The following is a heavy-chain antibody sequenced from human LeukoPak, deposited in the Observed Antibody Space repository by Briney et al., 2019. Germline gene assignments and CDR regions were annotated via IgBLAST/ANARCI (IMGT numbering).Heavy chain of an antibody. CDR1: GFTFSTYA. Sequence: PGGSLRLSCAASGFTFSTYAMSWVRQAPGKGLEWVSALTNSGGSGGVTYYADSVKGRFIISRDNSKGTLYLQLSSLRAEGTAVYYCAKAMSTDHYDSRGFYRVDFDSWGQETLVTVSS. CDR2: LTNSGGSGGVT. V-gene: IGHV3-23*01. J-gene: IGHJ4*02. D-gene: IGHD3-22*01. CDR3: AKAMSTDHYDSRGFYRVDFDS.